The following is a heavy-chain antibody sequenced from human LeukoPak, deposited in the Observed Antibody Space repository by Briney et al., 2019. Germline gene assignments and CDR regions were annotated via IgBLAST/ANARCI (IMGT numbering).Heavy chain of an antibody. J-gene: IGHJ6*02. D-gene: IGHD1-26*01. CDR1: GGSISSYY. CDR2: IYTSGST. Sequence: PSETLSLTCTVSGGSISSYYWSWIRQPARKGLEWIGRIYTSGSTNYNPSLKSRVTMSVDTSKNQFSLKLSSVTAADTAVYYCARDDLRYSGSYYYYYGMDVWGQGTTVTVSS. V-gene: IGHV4-4*07. CDR3: ARDDLRYSGSYYYYYGMDV.